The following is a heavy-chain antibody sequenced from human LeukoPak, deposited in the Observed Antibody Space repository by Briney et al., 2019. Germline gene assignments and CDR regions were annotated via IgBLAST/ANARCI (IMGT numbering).Heavy chain of an antibody. Sequence: KSSETLSLTCTVSGGSISSYYWSWIRQPPGKGLEWIGYIYYSGSTNYNPSLKSRVTISVDTSKNQFSLKLSSVTAADTAVYYCARLPTYYYDSSGYYYVSGYFDYWGQGTLVTVSS. CDR2: IYYSGST. V-gene: IGHV4-59*08. CDR3: ARLPTYYYDSSGYYYVSGYFDY. J-gene: IGHJ4*02. CDR1: GGSISSYY. D-gene: IGHD3-22*01.